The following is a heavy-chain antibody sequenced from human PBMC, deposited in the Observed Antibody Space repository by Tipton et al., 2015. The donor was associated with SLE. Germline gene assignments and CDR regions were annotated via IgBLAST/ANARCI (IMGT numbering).Heavy chain of an antibody. Sequence: TLSLTCTVSGGSISSGDYSWNWIRQHPGEGLEWIGYIFYSGSTYYIPSLRGRVTISVDPSKKHFSLNLTSVTAADTAVYYCARTITAWYFDLWGRGALVTVSS. CDR1: GGSISSGDYS. D-gene: IGHD3-16*01. V-gene: IGHV4-31*03. J-gene: IGHJ2*01. CDR2: IFYSGST. CDR3: ARTITAWYFDL.